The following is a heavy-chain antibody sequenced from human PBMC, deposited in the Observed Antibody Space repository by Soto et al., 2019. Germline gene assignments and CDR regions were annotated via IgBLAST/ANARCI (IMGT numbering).Heavy chain of an antibody. Sequence: PGGSLRLSCAASGFTFSSYGMHWVRQAPGKGLEWVAVISYDGSNKYYADSVKGRFTISRDNSKNTLYLQMNSLRAEDTAVYYCAKQQLVRWYNWFYSWGQGT. CDR3: AKQQLVRWYNWFYS. V-gene: IGHV3-30*18. CDR1: GFTFSSYG. J-gene: IGHJ5*01. CDR2: ISYDGSNK. D-gene: IGHD6-13*01.